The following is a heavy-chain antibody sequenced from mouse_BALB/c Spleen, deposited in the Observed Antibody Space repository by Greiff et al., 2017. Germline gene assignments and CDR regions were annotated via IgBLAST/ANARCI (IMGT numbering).Heavy chain of an antibody. D-gene: IGHD2-1*01. J-gene: IGHJ4*01. CDR1: GFTFSSYG. CDR2: ISSGGSYT. CDR3: ARQGGNYDYYAMDN. Sequence: EVHLVESGGDLVKPGGSLKLSCAASGFTFSSYGMSWVRQTPDKRLEWVATISSGGSYTYYPDSVKGRFTISRDNAKNTLYLQMSSLKSEDTAMYYCARQGGNYDYYAMDNGGQGTSVTVSS. V-gene: IGHV5-6*01.